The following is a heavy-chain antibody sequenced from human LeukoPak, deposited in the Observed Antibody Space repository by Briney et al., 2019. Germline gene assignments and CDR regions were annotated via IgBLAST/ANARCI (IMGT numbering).Heavy chain of an antibody. CDR2: ISGSGGNT. Sequence: GGSLRLSCAASGFTFSSYAMNWVRQAPGKGLEWVSAISGSGGNTYYADSVKGRFTISRDNSKSTLYLQMNSLRAEDTAVYYCAKGHYDFSPFDYWGQGTLVTVSS. CDR3: AKGHYDFSPFDY. D-gene: IGHD3-3*01. CDR1: GFTFSSYA. V-gene: IGHV3-23*01. J-gene: IGHJ4*02.